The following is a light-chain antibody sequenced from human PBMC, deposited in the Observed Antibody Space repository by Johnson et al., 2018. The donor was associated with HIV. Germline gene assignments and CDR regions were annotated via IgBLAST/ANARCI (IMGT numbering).Light chain of an antibody. CDR2: ESN. V-gene: IGLV1-51*02. CDR1: SSNIGNNY. J-gene: IGLJ1*01. Sequence: QSILTQPPSVSAAPGQKVTISCSGSSSNIGNNYVSWYQQLPGTAPKLLIYESNKRPSGIPDRFSGSKSGTSATLGITGLQTGDEADYYCGPWDSSLSAGGVFGTGTKVTVL. CDR3: GPWDSSLSAGGV.